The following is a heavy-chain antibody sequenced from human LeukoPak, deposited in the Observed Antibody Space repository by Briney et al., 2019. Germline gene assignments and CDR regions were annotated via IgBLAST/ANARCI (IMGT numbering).Heavy chain of an antibody. CDR1: GFTFSSYA. D-gene: IGHD2-8*01. CDR2: ISGSGGST. V-gene: IGHV3-23*01. CDR3: AGCTNGVCYY. J-gene: IGHJ4*02. Sequence: GGSLRLSCAASGFTFSSYAMSWVRQAPGKGLEWVSAISGSGGSTYYADSVKGRFTISRDNSKNTLYLQINSLRTEDTAVYYCAGCTNGVCYYWGQGTLVTVSS.